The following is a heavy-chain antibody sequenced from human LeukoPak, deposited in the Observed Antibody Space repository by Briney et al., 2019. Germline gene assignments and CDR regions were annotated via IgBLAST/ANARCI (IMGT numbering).Heavy chain of an antibody. CDR1: GYTFTSYY. J-gene: IGHJ3*02. D-gene: IGHD6-19*01. CDR2: INPSGGST. V-gene: IGHV1-46*01. CDR3: ARVAGDHDAFDI. Sequence: ASVKVSCKASGYTFTSYYMHWVRQAPGQGLEWMGIINPSGGSTSYAQKFQGRVTMTRDMSTSTVYMELSSLRSEDTAVYYCARVAGDHDAFDIWGQGTMVTVSS.